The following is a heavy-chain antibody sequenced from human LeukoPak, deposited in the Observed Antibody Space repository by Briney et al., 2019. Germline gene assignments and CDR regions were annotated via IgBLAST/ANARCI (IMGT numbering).Heavy chain of an antibody. J-gene: IGHJ4*02. V-gene: IGHV4-61*01. D-gene: IGHD6-19*01. CDR3: ARAVSYSSGWYWDY. CDR2: IYYSGST. CDR1: GGSLSSGSYY. Sequence: SETLSLTCTVSGGSLSSGSYYGSWIRQPPGKGLECIGYIYYSGSTNYNPSLKTRVTISVDTSKNQFSLKLSSVTAADTAVYYCARAVSYSSGWYWDYGGQGTLVTVSS.